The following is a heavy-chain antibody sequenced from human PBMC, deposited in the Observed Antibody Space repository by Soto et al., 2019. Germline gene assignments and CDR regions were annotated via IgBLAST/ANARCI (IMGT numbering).Heavy chain of an antibody. CDR1: GYTFTSYG. V-gene: IGHV1-18*01. Sequence: QVQLVQSGAEVKKPGASVKVSCKASGYTFTSYGISWVRQAPGQGLEWMGWISAYNGNTNYAQKLQGRVTMTTDTSTSTACRELRSLRSDDTAVYYCARDRITISSYRAREVPFDYWGQGTLVTVSS. CDR2: ISAYNGNT. J-gene: IGHJ4*02. CDR3: ARDRITISSYRAREVPFDY. D-gene: IGHD3-9*01.